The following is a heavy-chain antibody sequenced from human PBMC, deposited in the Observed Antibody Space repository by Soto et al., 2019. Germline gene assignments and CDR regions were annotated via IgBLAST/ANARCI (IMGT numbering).Heavy chain of an antibody. D-gene: IGHD3-10*01. J-gene: IGHJ4*02. V-gene: IGHV3-23*01. CDR3: SRRSGYFEY. Sequence: EVQLLESGGGLVQPGGSLRLSCAASGFTFSSYAMSWVRQAPGKGLEWVSSIINSGDSTYYADSVRGRFTSSRDNSRNTMYLQMNSLRAEDTAVYYCSRRSGYFEYWGQETLVTVSS. CDR2: IINSGDST. CDR1: GFTFSSYA.